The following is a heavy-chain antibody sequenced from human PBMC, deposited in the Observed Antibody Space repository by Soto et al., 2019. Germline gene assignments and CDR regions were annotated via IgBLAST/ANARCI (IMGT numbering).Heavy chain of an antibody. CDR1: GYTFTSYD. J-gene: IGHJ3*02. Sequence: ASVKVSCKASGYTFTSYDINWVRQATGQGLEWMGWMNPNSGNTGYAQKFQGRVTMTRNTSISTAYMELSSLRSEDTAVYYCARGQYYDFWSGYYDAFDIWGQGTMVTVSS. CDR3: ARGQYYDFWSGYYDAFDI. D-gene: IGHD3-3*01. CDR2: MNPNSGNT. V-gene: IGHV1-8*01.